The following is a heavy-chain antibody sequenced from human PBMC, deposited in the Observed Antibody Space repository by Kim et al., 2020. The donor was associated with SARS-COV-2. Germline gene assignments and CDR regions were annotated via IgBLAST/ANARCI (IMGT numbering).Heavy chain of an antibody. CDR3: ARFSDYYGSGSYYDY. V-gene: IGHV1-18*01. D-gene: IGHD3-10*01. CDR1: GYTFTSYG. CDR2: ISAYNGNT. Sequence: ASVKVSCKASGYTFTSYGISWVRQAPGQGLEWMGWISAYNGNTNYAQKLQGRVTMTTDTSTSTAYMELRSLRSDDTAVYYCARFSDYYGSGSYYDYWGQGTLVTVSS. J-gene: IGHJ4*02.